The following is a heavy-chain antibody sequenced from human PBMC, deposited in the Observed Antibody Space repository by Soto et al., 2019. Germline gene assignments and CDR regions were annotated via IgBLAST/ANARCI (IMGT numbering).Heavy chain of an antibody. CDR1: GFTFSSYA. J-gene: IGHJ4*02. D-gene: IGHD3-22*01. Sequence: GGSLRLSCAASGFTFSSYAMSWVRQAPGKGLEWVSAISGSGGSTYYADSVKGRFTISRDNSKNTLYLQMNSLRAEDTAVYYCAKDVELYYDSSGYYAFDYWGQGTLVPVSS. CDR2: ISGSGGST. V-gene: IGHV3-23*01. CDR3: AKDVELYYDSSGYYAFDY.